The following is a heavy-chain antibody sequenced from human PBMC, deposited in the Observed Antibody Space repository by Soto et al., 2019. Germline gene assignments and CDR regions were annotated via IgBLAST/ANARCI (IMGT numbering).Heavy chain of an antibody. J-gene: IGHJ4*02. Sequence: EVQLLESGGGLVQPGGSLRLSCAASGFTFSSYAMSWVRQAPGKGLEWVSAISGSGGSTYYADSVKGRFTISRDNSKNTLYLQVNSLRDEDTAVYYWAKLRYSSSWYYGYWGQGTLVTVSS. CDR2: ISGSGGST. CDR3: AKLRYSSSWYYGY. D-gene: IGHD6-13*01. CDR1: GFTFSSYA. V-gene: IGHV3-23*01.